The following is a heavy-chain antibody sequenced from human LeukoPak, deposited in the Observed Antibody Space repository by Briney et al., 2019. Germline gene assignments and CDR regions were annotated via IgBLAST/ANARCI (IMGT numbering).Heavy chain of an antibody. Sequence: ASVKVSCKASGYTFTTHDINWVRQATGQGLEWLGWMSPNSGDTGYAQKFQGRVTMTSDSSISTAYMELSSLRSEDTAIYYCARFPIPYYYDSSGYQYFDYWGQGTLVTVSS. CDR2: MSPNSGDT. J-gene: IGHJ4*02. V-gene: IGHV1-8*01. D-gene: IGHD3-22*01. CDR3: ARFPIPYYYDSSGYQYFDY. CDR1: GYTFTTHD.